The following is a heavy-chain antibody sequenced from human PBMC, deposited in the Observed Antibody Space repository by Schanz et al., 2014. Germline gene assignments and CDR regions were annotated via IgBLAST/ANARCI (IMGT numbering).Heavy chain of an antibody. J-gene: IGHJ4*02. Sequence: DVHLMESGGGLVQPGGSLRLSCAGSGFTFSSYAMNWVRQAPGKGLEWVSVISGSGDDTYYADSVKGRFTISRDNSKNTLYLQMNSLRAEDTAVYYCARELLESPLFDYWGQGTLVTVSS. CDR3: ARELLESPLFDY. CDR1: GFTFSSYA. CDR2: ISGSGDDT. D-gene: IGHD1-1*01. V-gene: IGHV3-23*01.